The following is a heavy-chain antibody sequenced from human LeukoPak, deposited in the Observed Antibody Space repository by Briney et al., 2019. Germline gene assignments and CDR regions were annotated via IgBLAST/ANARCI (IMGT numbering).Heavy chain of an antibody. Sequence: GGSLRLSCAASGFNVSSNYMSWVRQAPGKGLEWVSAISASAGRTYYADSVKGRFTISRANSKNTLFLQMNSLRADDTAVYYCAKEYSGTFSPYPSHFEYWGQGTLVTVSS. D-gene: IGHD1-26*01. CDR1: GFNVSSNY. J-gene: IGHJ4*02. CDR2: ISASAGRT. CDR3: AKEYSGTFSPYPSHFEY. V-gene: IGHV3-23*01.